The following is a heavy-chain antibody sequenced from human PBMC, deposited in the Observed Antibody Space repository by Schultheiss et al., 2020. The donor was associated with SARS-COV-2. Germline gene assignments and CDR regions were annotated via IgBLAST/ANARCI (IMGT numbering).Heavy chain of an antibody. Sequence: ASVKVSCKASGYTFTSYYMHWVRQAPGQRLEWMGWISAYNGNTNYAQKLQGRVTMTTDTSTSTAYMELRSLRSDDTAVYYCARTRRSGYTNWFDPWGQGTLVTVSS. J-gene: IGHJ5*02. D-gene: IGHD3-22*01. CDR1: GYTFTSYY. CDR3: ARTRRSGYTNWFDP. V-gene: IGHV1-18*04. CDR2: ISAYNGNT.